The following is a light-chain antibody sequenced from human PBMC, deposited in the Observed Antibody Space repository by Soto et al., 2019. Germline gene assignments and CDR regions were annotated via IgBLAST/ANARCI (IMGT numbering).Light chain of an antibody. CDR2: DVS. Sequence: QSVLTQPASVSGSPGQSITISCTGTSSVVGGYNYVSWYQQHPGKAPKLMIYDVSNRPSGVSNRFSGSKSGNTASLTISGLQAEDGADYYCSSYTSSSTLVFGTGTKVTVL. V-gene: IGLV2-14*01. J-gene: IGLJ1*01. CDR1: SSVVGGYNY. CDR3: SSYTSSSTLV.